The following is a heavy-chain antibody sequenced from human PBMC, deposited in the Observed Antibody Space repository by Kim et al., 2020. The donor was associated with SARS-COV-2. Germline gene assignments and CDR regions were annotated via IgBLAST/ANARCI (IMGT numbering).Heavy chain of an antibody. J-gene: IGHJ5*02. V-gene: IGHV1-3*01. CDR2: INAGNGNT. Sequence: ASVKVSCKASGYTFTSYPIHWVRQAPGQRLEWMGWINAGNGNTKYSQKFQGRVTITRDTSASTAYIELSSLRSEDTAVYYCARVGAPYGSGRNNWFDPWGQGTLVTVSS. D-gene: IGHD3-10*01. CDR3: ARVGAPYGSGRNNWFDP. CDR1: GYTFTSYP.